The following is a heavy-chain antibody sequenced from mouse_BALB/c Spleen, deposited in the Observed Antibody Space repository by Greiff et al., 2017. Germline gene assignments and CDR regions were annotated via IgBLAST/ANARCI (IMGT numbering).Heavy chain of an antibody. V-gene: IGHV3-2*02. CDR3: ARFYGYDWFAY. CDR1: GYSITSDYA. Sequence: EVKLQESGPGLVKPSQSLSLTCTVTGYSITSDYAWNWIRQFPGNKLEWMGYISYSGSTSYNPSLKSRISITRDTSKNQFFLQLNSVTTEDTATYYCARFYGYDWFAYWGQGTLVTVSA. D-gene: IGHD2-2*01. CDR2: ISYSGST. J-gene: IGHJ3*01.